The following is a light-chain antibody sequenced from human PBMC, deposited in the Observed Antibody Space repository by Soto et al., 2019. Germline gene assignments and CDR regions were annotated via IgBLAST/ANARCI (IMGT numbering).Light chain of an antibody. Sequence: EIVLTQSPDTLSLSPGERATLSCRASQSVSSSYLAWYQQKPGQAPRLLIYGASSRATGIPDRSSGSGSGTDFTLTISRLEPEDFAVYYCQQYGSSLWTFGQGTKVEIK. CDR3: QQYGSSLWT. V-gene: IGKV3-20*01. J-gene: IGKJ1*01. CDR2: GAS. CDR1: QSVSSSY.